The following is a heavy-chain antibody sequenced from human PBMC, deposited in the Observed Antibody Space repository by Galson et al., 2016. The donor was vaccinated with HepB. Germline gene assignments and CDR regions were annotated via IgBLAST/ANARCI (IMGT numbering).Heavy chain of an antibody. CDR1: GDSVASNTAA. CDR3: ARDPPGDQGLDV. D-gene: IGHD2-2*01. Sequence: CAISGDSVASNTAAWYWVRQSPSRGLEWLGRTYFRSKWFFEYASSMRGRIIVRSDTSRNQFSLHLDSVTPEDTGVYYCARDPPGDQGLDVWGQGTTVIGSS. CDR2: TYFRSKWFF. V-gene: IGHV6-1*01. J-gene: IGHJ6*02.